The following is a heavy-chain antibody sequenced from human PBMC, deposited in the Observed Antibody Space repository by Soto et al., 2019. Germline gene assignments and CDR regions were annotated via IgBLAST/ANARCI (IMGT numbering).Heavy chain of an antibody. CDR2: ISYDGTNK. CDR3: AKDPHYRYYFDY. Sequence: QVQLVESGGGVVQPGRSLRLSCAASGFTFSNYAMHWVRQAPGKGLEWVAVISYDGTNKYYEDSVKGRFTISRDNSKNTLYLQMNSLRAEDTAVYYCAKDPHYRYYFDYWGQGTLVTVSS. CDR1: GFTFSNYA. J-gene: IGHJ4*02. D-gene: IGHD4-4*01. V-gene: IGHV3-30*18.